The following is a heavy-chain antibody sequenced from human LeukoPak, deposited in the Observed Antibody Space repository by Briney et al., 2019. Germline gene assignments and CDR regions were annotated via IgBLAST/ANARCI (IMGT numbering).Heavy chain of an antibody. CDR3: AKDWNSYGYTHFDY. CDR2: ISYDGSNK. Sequence: PGGSLRLSCAASGFTFSSYGMHWVRQAPGKGLEWVAVISYDGSNKHYADSVKGRFTISRDNSKNTLYLQMNSLRAEDTAVYYCAKDWNSYGYTHFDYWGQGTLVTVSS. CDR1: GFTFSSYG. D-gene: IGHD5-18*01. J-gene: IGHJ4*02. V-gene: IGHV3-30*18.